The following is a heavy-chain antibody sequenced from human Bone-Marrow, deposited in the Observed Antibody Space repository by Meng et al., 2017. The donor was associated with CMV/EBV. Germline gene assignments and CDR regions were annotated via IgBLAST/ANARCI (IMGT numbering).Heavy chain of an antibody. CDR3: ARSLEWLYYYYYGMDV. J-gene: IGHJ6*02. Sequence: SETLSLTCAVYGGSLSGYYWSWIRQPPGKGLEWIGEINHSGSANYNRSLKSRVTISVDTSKNQFSLKVSSVTAADTAVYYCARSLEWLYYYYYGMDVWGQGTTVTVSS. D-gene: IGHD3-3*01. V-gene: IGHV4-34*01. CDR2: INHSGSA. CDR1: GGSLSGYY.